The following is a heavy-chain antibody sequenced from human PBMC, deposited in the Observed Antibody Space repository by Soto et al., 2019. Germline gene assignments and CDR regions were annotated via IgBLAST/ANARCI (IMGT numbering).Heavy chain of an antibody. CDR3: ARGGYHDFWSGYYNYYYGMDV. J-gene: IGHJ6*02. V-gene: IGHV4-30-4*01. D-gene: IGHD3-3*01. Sequence: KTSETLSLTCTVSGGSISSGDYYWSWIRQPPGKGLEWIGYIYYSGSTYYNPSLKSRVTISVDTSKNQFSLKLSSVTAADTAVYYCARGGYHDFWSGYYNYYYGMDVWGQGTTVTVSS. CDR1: GGSISSGDYY. CDR2: IYYSGST.